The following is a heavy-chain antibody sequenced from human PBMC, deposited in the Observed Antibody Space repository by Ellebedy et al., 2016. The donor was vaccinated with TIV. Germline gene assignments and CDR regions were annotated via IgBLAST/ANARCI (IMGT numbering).Heavy chain of an antibody. J-gene: IGHJ4*02. CDR3: ARLGVGAARH. Sequence: MPGGSLRLSCTVSGGSISSDYWSWIRQPPGKGLEWIGYIYHSGSTKYNPSLKSRVTMSVDMSKNQFSLKLIPVTAADTAVYYCARLGVGAARHWGQGTLVTVSS. V-gene: IGHV4-59*08. CDR2: IYHSGST. D-gene: IGHD1-26*01. CDR1: GGSISSDY.